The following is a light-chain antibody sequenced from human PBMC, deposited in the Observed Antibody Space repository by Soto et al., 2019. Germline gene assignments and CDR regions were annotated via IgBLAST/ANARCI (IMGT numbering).Light chain of an antibody. CDR2: DAS. Sequence: IQMTQSPSTLSASVGDRVTITCRASPSISSWLAWYQQKPGKAPKLRIYDASSLESGVPSRFSGSGSGTEFTLTISSLQPDDFATYYCQQYNSYPYTFGQGTKLEIK. J-gene: IGKJ2*01. CDR1: PSISSW. V-gene: IGKV1-5*01. CDR3: QQYNSYPYT.